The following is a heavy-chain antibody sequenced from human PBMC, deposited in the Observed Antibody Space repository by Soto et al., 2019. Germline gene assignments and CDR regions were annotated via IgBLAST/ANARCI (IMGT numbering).Heavy chain of an antibody. CDR3: AKEGDGYNNFDY. Sequence: GGSLRLSCSASGFTFSRYAMSWVRQAPGKGLEWVSAISGSGGSTYYADSVKGRFTISRDNSKNTLYLQMNSLRAEDTAVYYCAKEGDGYNNFDYWGQGTQVTVSS. CDR2: ISGSGGST. J-gene: IGHJ4*02. V-gene: IGHV3-23*01. CDR1: GFTFSRYA. D-gene: IGHD5-12*01.